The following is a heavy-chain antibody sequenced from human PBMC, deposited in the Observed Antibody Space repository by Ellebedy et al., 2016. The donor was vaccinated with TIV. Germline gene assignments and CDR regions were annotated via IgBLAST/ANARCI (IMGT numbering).Heavy chain of an antibody. CDR2: IIPMVGIA. CDR3: VRVSRWEAFDL. D-gene: IGHD1-26*01. CDR1: GGTFSNYA. J-gene: IGHJ3*01. V-gene: IGHV1-69*04. Sequence: SVKVSCXASGGTFSNYATGWVRQAPGQGLEWMGRIIPMVGIANYAQKFQARVTFTADKSTSTAYMELSSLRSEDTAVYYYVRVSRWEAFDLWGQGTMVTVSS.